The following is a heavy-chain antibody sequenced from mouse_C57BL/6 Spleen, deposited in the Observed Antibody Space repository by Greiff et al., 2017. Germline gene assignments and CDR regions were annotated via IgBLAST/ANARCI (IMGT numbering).Heavy chain of an antibody. CDR1: GFTFSDYG. CDR3: ARSRSTMITTDYFDY. V-gene: IGHV5-17*01. Sequence: EVQGVESGGGLVKPGGSLKLSCAASGFTFSDYGMHWVRQAPEKGLEWVAYISSGSSTIYYADTVKGRFTISRDNAKNTLFLQMTSLRSAVTAMYYCARSRSTMITTDYFDYWGQGTTLTVSS. CDR2: ISSGSSTI. J-gene: IGHJ2*01. D-gene: IGHD2-4*01.